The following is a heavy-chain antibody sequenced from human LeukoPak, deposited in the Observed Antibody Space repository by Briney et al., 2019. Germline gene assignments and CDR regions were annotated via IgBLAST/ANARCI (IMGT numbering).Heavy chain of an antibody. Sequence: ASVKVSCKASGYTFTSYGISWVRQAPGQGLEWMGWISAYNGNTNYAQKLQGRVTMTTDTSTSTAYMELRSLRSDDTAVYYCAREGRSGGYYYYYYMDVWGKGTTVTVSS. J-gene: IGHJ6*03. V-gene: IGHV1-18*01. CDR1: GYTFTSYG. CDR3: AREGRSGGYYYYYYMDV. CDR2: ISAYNGNT. D-gene: IGHD1-26*01.